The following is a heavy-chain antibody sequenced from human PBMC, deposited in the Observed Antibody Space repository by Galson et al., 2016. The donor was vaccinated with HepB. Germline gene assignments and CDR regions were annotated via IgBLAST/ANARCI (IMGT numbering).Heavy chain of an antibody. D-gene: IGHD6-19*01. CDR2: ILPNSGVT. CDR3: IKTDRTGWDWFDP. V-gene: IGHV1-69*02. J-gene: IGHJ5*02. CDR1: GDTFSTYI. Sequence: SVKVSCKALGDTFSTYIFSWVRQAPGQGLEWMGRILPNSGVTNYAQKFQGRVTISADKSTTTVDMELSSLISEDTAMYYCIKTDRTGWDWFDPWGQGTLVTVSS.